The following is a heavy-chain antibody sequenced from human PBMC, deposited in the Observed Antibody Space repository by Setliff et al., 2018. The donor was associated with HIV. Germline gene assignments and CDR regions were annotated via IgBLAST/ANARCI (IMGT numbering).Heavy chain of an antibody. CDR1: GYTFSDYG. Sequence: GASVKVSCKTSGYTFSDYGITWVRQAPGQGLEWMGWISVYNGNTNYAQKCQGRLSMSTASSTSTANMFLRSLRYDDTAVYYCARTPRIMVTLKGEYYYYYMDVWGKGTTVTVSS. D-gene: IGHD2-8*01. CDR2: ISVYNGNT. J-gene: IGHJ6*03. V-gene: IGHV1-18*01. CDR3: ARTPRIMVTLKGEYYYYYMDV.